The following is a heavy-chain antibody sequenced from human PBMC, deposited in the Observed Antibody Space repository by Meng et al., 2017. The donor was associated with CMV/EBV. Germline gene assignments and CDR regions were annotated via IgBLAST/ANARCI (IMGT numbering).Heavy chain of an antibody. D-gene: IGHD3-22*01. V-gene: IGHV3-30*02. CDR1: GIRFNHYG. J-gene: IGHJ3*02. Sequence: GESLKTPCAASGIRFNHYGIDWVRQTPGKGLEWVAFILYDGSTQYYADSVKGRFTISRDNSKNTLFLQMNSLRPEDTGVYYCAKVPHYSDGPRDTFNIWGQGTLVTVSS. CDR2: ILYDGSTQ. CDR3: AKVPHYSDGPRDTFNI.